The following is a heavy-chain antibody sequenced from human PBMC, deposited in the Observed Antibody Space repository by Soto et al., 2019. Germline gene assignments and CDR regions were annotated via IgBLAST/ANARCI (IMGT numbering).Heavy chain of an antibody. D-gene: IGHD4-4*01. V-gene: IGHV3-23*01. CDR2: ISGSGSTT. Sequence: EVQLLESGGGLVQPGGSLRLSCAASGLTFSGYGMSWVRQAPGTGLEWVSAISGSGSTTYYADSVKGRFTISRDDSKNILVLHMNSLRAEDTAVYYCVTRSRGLQSSPPRLDSWGQGTLVTVSS. J-gene: IGHJ4*02. CDR1: GLTFSGYG. CDR3: VTRSRGLQSSPPRLDS.